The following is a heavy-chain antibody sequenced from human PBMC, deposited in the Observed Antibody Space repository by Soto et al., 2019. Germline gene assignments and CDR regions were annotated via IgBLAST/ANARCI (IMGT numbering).Heavy chain of an antibody. CDR3: ARLNGYCVSTNCHGYYRMDV. CDR1: CGSLNRTSHS. V-gene: IGHV4-39*01. CDR2: IYSSENT. D-gene: IGHD2-2*03. Sequence: SETLSLTRTISCGSLNRTSHSWGWICQSPGKGLEWIGTIYSSENTYYNPSLLSRVTISVDTSKNEFSLRLSSVTAADTAVYYCARLNGYCVSTNCHGYYRMDVWGQGTTVT. J-gene: IGHJ6*02.